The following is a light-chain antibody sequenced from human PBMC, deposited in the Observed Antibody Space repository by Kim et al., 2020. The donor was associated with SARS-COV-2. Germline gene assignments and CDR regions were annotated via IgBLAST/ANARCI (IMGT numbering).Light chain of an antibody. CDR2: QDS. Sequence: VSPGQTASITCSGDKLGDKYACWYQQKPGQSPVLVIYQDSKRPSGIPERFSGSNSGNTATLTISGTQAMDEADYYCQAWDSSTAVFGGGTPLTVL. CDR3: QAWDSSTAV. J-gene: IGLJ3*02. V-gene: IGLV3-1*01. CDR1: KLGDKY.